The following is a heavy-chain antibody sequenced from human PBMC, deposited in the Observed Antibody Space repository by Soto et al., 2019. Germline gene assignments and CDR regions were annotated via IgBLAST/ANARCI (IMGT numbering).Heavy chain of an antibody. D-gene: IGHD2-2*01. CDR1: GYSISSGNS. V-gene: IGHV4-38-2*01. CDR2: LYHIGSI. Sequence: SDTLSLTRAVSGYSISSGNSCACIRQPPGRGLEWIGSLYHIGSILYNASVKSRVTISVDTFKNHFSLELSSVTAADTAIYYCKSSTSCYYEYCDDVCGQVTMGTV. CDR3: KSSTSCYYEYCDDV. J-gene: IGHJ6*02.